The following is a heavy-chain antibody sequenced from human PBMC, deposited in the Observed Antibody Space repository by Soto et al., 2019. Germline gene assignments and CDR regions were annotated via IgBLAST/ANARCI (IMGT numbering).Heavy chain of an antibody. CDR1: EFTFNNYW. CDR2: IFSGGDT. V-gene: IGHV3-66*01. D-gene: IGHD3-16*01. Sequence: GGSLRLSCAASEFTFNNYWIHWVRQAPGKGLVWVSAIFSGGDTYYADSVKGRFAISRDSSKNTVYFQMNSLRAEDTAVYYCARAPNYDQRNFFDYWGQGTLVTVSS. J-gene: IGHJ4*02. CDR3: ARAPNYDQRNFFDY.